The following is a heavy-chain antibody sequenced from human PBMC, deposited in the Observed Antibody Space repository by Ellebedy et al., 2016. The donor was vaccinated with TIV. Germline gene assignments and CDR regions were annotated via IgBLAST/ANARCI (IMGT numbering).Heavy chain of an antibody. V-gene: IGHV3-21*04. Sequence: GGSLRLSXAASGFTFSSYSMNWVRQAPGKGLEWVSSISSSSSYIYYADSVKGRFTISRDNAKNSLYLQMNSLRAEDTAVYYCAKAITMVRGVNDYWGQGTLVTVSS. CDR1: GFTFSSYS. J-gene: IGHJ4*02. D-gene: IGHD3-10*01. CDR2: ISSSSSYI. CDR3: AKAITMVRGVNDY.